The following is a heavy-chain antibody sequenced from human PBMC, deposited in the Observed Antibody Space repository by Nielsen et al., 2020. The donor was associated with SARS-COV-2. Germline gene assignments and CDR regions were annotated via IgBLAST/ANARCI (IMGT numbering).Heavy chain of an antibody. J-gene: IGHJ4*02. Sequence: GESLKISCAASGFTFSSYWMSWVRQDPGKGLEWVANIKQDGSEKYYVDSVKGRFTISRDNAKNSLYLQMNSLRAEDTAVYYCARVLNSGYDLVPYYFDYWGQGTLVTVSS. V-gene: IGHV3-7*01. D-gene: IGHD5-12*01. CDR2: IKQDGSEK. CDR1: GFTFSSYW. CDR3: ARVLNSGYDLVPYYFDY.